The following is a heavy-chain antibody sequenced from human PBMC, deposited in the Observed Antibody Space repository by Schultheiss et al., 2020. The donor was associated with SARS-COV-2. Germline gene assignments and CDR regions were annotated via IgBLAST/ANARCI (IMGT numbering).Heavy chain of an antibody. J-gene: IGHJ4*02. CDR3: ARGGLRIH. CDR2: IYYSGST. CDR1: GGSFSGYY. Sequence: SETLSLTCAVYGGSFSGYYWSWIRQPPGKGLEWIGYIYYSGSTYYNPSLKSRVTISVDTSKNQFSLKLSSVTAADTAVYYCARGGLRIHWGQGTLVTVSS. D-gene: IGHD4-17*01. V-gene: IGHV4-34*01.